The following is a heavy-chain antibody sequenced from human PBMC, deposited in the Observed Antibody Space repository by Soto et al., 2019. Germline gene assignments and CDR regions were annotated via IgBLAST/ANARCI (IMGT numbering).Heavy chain of an antibody. CDR2: ISAYNGNT. V-gene: IGHV1-18*01. CDR3: ARAPGYCSGGSCYNGYFDY. J-gene: IGHJ4*02. Sequence: APVKVSCKTSGYRITSYGRSWVSQAHGQGLEWMGWISAYNGNTNYAQKLQGRVTMTTDTSTSTAYMELRSLRSDDTAVYYCARAPGYCSGGSCYNGYFDYWGQGTLVTV. D-gene: IGHD2-15*01. CDR1: GYRITSYG.